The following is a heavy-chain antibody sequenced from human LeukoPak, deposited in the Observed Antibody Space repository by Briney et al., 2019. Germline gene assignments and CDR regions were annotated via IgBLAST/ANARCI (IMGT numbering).Heavy chain of an antibody. CDR1: GGTFSSYA. D-gene: IGHD2-2*01. CDR2: IIPIFGTA. Sequence: ASVKVSCKASGGTFSSYAISWVRQAPGQGLEWMRGIIPIFGTANYAQKFQGRVTITTDESTSTAYMELSSLRSEDTAVYYCARGEVPAAAPGPYFDYWGQGTLVTVSS. J-gene: IGHJ4*02. CDR3: ARGEVPAAAPGPYFDY. V-gene: IGHV1-69*05.